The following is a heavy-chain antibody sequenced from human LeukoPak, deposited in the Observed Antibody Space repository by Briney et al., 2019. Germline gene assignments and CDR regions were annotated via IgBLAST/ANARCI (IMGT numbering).Heavy chain of an antibody. CDR1: GGSISRSGYY. CDR2: IYGGTT. D-gene: IGHD5-12*01. CDR3: SRGGTMMIVAGFDF. V-gene: IGHV4-39*07. J-gene: IGHJ4*02. Sequence: RASETLSLTCSVSGGSISRSGYYWVWIRQPPGKGLEWIGSIYGGTTHYNPSLKGRVTISVDTSKNQFSLKLDSVTAADTAVYYCSRGGTMMIVAGFDFWGQGTLVTVSS.